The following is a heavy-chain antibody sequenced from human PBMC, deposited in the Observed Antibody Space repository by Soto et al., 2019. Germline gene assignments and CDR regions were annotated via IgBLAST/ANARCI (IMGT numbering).Heavy chain of an antibody. CDR2: IDYSGST. V-gene: IGHV4-59*08. D-gene: IGHD6-19*01. CDR1: GGSISSYY. CDR3: ERSSRSGWIYFDY. Sequence: PSETLSLTCTVSGGSISSYYWSWIRQPPGKGLEWIGFIDYSGSTNYNPSLKSRVTTSVDTSKNHFSLNLSSVTAADTAVYYCERSSRSGWIYFDYWSQGTLVTVS. J-gene: IGHJ4*02.